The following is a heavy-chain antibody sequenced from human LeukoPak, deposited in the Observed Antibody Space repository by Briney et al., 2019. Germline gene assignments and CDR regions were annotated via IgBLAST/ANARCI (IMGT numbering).Heavy chain of an antibody. Sequence: GGSLRLSCAASGLNFESYWMTWVRQVPGKGLEWVANINQDGSEKYYVDSVEGRFTISRDNAKTSLYLEMNSLRDEDTAVYYCTSGLYSSWAGLYFDYWGQGILVTVSS. J-gene: IGHJ4*02. D-gene: IGHD6-13*01. CDR2: INQDGSEK. CDR3: TSGLYSSWAGLYFDY. CDR1: GLNFESYW. V-gene: IGHV3-7*01.